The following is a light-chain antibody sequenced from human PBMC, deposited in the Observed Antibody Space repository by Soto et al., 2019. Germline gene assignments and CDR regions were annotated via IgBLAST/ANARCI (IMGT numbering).Light chain of an antibody. J-gene: IGKJ1*01. CDR1: QTVSRY. CDR2: AAS. V-gene: IGKV1-39*01. CDR3: QQTYSNLWT. Sequence: DIQLTQSPSSLSASVGDTVTITCRASQTVSRYLNWYQQKSVTAPKLLIYAASTLHTGVPSRFSGRGSGTDFTLTINNLQREDFADYFCQQTYSNLWTFGQGTKVDIK.